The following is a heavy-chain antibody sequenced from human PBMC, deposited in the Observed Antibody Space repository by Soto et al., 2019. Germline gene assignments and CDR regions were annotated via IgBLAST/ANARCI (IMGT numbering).Heavy chain of an antibody. D-gene: IGHD1-20*01. CDR3: ARDRGGSHPLTYFDY. Sequence: ASVKVSCKASGYTFTSYYMHWVRQAPGQGLEWMGIINPSGGSTSYAQKFQGRVTMTRDTSTSTVYMELSSLRSEDTAVYYCARDRGGSHPLTYFDYWGQGTLVTVSS. J-gene: IGHJ4*02. CDR1: GYTFTSYY. CDR2: INPSGGST. V-gene: IGHV1-46*01.